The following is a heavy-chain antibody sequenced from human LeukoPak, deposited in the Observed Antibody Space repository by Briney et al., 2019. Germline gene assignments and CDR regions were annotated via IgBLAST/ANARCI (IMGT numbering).Heavy chain of an antibody. J-gene: IGHJ4*02. CDR1: GYTFTGYY. V-gene: IGHV1-8*02. Sequence: ASVKLSCTASGYTFTGYYMHWVRQAPGQGLEWMGWMNPNSGNTGYAQKFQGRVTMTRNTSISTAYMELSSLRSEDTAVYYWARGLARTSMVTRGGVRFDYWGQGTLVTVSS. D-gene: IGHD5-18*01. CDR2: MNPNSGNT. CDR3: ARGLARTSMVTRGGVRFDY.